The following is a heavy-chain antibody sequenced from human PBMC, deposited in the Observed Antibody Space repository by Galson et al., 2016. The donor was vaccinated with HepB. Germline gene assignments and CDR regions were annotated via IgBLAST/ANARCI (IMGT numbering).Heavy chain of an antibody. CDR3: AKVPSMVRGF. CDR2: IGGGGGNT. Sequence: SLRLSCAASGFTFSHYAIAWVRQAPGKGLEWVSTIGGGGGNTHYADSVKGRFAISRDNSKKTLYLQMNSLRAEDTAVYYCAKVPSMVRGFWGQGTTVTVSS. D-gene: IGHD3-10*01. CDR1: GFTFSHYA. V-gene: IGHV3-23*01. J-gene: IGHJ6*02.